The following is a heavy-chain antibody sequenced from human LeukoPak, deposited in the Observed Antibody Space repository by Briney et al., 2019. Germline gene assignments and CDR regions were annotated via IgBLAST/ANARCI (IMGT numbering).Heavy chain of an antibody. CDR1: AGAISSFY. Sequence: PSETLSLTCTGSAGAISSFYWSWVRQPPGKGLEWMGDISHSGHTSHNPSLNSPVNISVDTSKDHCALNVNSVTAADTAVYYCARGVPVSGVAPGTYYYYYYMDVWGKGITVTVSS. CDR3: ARGVPVSGVAPGTYYYYYYMDV. V-gene: IGHV4-59*01. CDR2: ISHSGHT. D-gene: IGHD3-3*01. J-gene: IGHJ6*03.